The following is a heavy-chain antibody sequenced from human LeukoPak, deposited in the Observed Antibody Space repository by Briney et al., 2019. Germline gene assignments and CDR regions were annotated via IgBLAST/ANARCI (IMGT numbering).Heavy chain of an antibody. CDR2: IYSGGDT. CDR1: GFTVSDNY. J-gene: IGHJ5*02. CDR3: ARDAPQVPAAGVLAS. D-gene: IGHD6-13*01. V-gene: IGHV3-66*01. Sequence: GGSLRLSCAASGFTVSDNYMSWVRQAPGKGLEWVSVIYSGGDTYYANSVKGRFTISRDISKNTLYLQMNGLRTEDTAMYYCARDAPQVPAAGVLASWGQGTLVTVSS.